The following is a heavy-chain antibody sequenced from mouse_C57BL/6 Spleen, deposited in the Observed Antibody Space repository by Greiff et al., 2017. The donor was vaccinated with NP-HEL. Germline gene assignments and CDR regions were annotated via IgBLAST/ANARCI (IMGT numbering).Heavy chain of an antibody. D-gene: IGHD1-1*01. V-gene: IGHV1-55*01. Sequence: QVQLQQPGAELVKPGASVKMSCKASGYTFTSYWITWVKQRPGQGLEWIGDISPGSGSTNYNEKFKSKATLTVDTSSSTAYMQLSSLTSEDSAVYYCAREITTVVATGAMDYWGQGTSVTVSS. CDR2: ISPGSGST. CDR1: GYTFTSYW. J-gene: IGHJ4*01. CDR3: AREITTVVATGAMDY.